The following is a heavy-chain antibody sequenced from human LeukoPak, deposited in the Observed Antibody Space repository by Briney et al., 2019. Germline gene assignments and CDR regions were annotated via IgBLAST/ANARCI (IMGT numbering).Heavy chain of an antibody. CDR3: ARGRQWLPPRNYYYSGMDV. CDR1: GFTFSSYA. V-gene: IGHV3-30*04. D-gene: IGHD6-19*01. J-gene: IGHJ6*02. CDR2: ISYDGSNK. Sequence: PGGSLRLSCAASGFTFSSYAMHWVRQAPGKGLEWVAVISYDGSNKYYADSVKGRFTISRDNSKNTLYLQMNSLRAEDTAVYYCARGRQWLPPRNYYYSGMDVWGQGTTVTVSS.